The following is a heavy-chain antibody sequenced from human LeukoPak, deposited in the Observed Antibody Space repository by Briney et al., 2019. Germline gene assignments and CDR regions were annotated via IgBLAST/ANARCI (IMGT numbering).Heavy chain of an antibody. CDR3: ARASLSSWRYMDV. CDR1: GGSFSGYY. D-gene: IGHD6-13*01. Sequence: PSETLSLTCAVYGGSFSGYYWSWIRQPPGKGLEWIGEINHSGSTNYNPSLKSRVTISVDTSKNQFSLKLSSVTAADTAVYYCARASLSSWRYMDVWGKGTTATVSS. J-gene: IGHJ6*03. V-gene: IGHV4-34*01. CDR2: INHSGST.